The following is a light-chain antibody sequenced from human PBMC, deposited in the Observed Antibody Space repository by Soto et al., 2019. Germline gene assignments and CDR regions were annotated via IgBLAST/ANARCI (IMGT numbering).Light chain of an antibody. CDR2: AAS. Sequence: IQMTQSPSSLSASVGDRVTITCQASRDIDNYLNWYQQKPGKAPKLLIYAASSLQSGVPSRFSGSGSGTDFTLTISSLQPEDFATYYCQQSYSTPLTFGGGTKVEIK. J-gene: IGKJ4*01. V-gene: IGKV1-39*01. CDR1: RDIDNY. CDR3: QQSYSTPLT.